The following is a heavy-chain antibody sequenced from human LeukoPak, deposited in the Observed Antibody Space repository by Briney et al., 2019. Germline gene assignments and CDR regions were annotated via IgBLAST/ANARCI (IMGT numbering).Heavy chain of an antibody. CDR3: ARDLGHYYYDSSGYQD. J-gene: IGHJ4*02. V-gene: IGHV4-31*03. D-gene: IGHD3-22*01. Sequence: SETLSLTCTVSGGSISSGGYYWSWIRQHPGKGLEWIGYIYYSGSTYYNPSLKSRVTISVDTSKNQFSLKLSSVTAADTAVYYCARDLGHYYYDSSGYQDWGQGTLVTVSS. CDR1: GGSISSGGYY. CDR2: IYYSGST.